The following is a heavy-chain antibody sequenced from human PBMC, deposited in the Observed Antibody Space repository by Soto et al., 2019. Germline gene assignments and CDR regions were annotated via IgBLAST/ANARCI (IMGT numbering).Heavy chain of an antibody. J-gene: IGHJ4*02. Sequence: GSLRLAGAASGFTFRVYGMHGVRQAPGKGLEWVADISYDGNKKYYTDSVKGRFTISRDNSKNTLYLQMNSLRTEDTALYYCAKEAPGGWHFFDTWGQGTLVTVSS. D-gene: IGHD5-12*01. CDR1: GFTFRVYG. V-gene: IGHV3-30*18. CDR3: AKEAPGGWHFFDT. CDR2: ISYDGNKK.